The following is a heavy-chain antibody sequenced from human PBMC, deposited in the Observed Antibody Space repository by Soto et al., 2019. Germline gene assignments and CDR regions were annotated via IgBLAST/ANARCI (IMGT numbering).Heavy chain of an antibody. Sequence: GGSLRLSCAASGFIFSSYAMSWVRQAPGKGLEWVSAISGSSGSTYYADYVKGRFTISRDNSKNTLYLQMNSQRADDTVLYYFSKEHGGGTSTITSFFDYWGRGTQVTVSS. V-gene: IGHV3-23*01. CDR3: SKEHGGGTSTITSFFDY. CDR2: ISGSSGST. D-gene: IGHD5-12*01. CDR1: GFIFSSYA. J-gene: IGHJ4*02.